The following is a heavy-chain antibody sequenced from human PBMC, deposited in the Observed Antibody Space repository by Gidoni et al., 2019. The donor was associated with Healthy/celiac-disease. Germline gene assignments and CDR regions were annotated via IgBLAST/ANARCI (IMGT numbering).Heavy chain of an antibody. Sequence: EVQLLESGGGLVQPGGSLRLSCAAAGFTFSSYAMSWDRQAPGKGLEWVSAISGSGGSTYYADSVKGRFTISRDNSKNTLYLQMNSLRAEDTAVYYCATYDSSGYYSALDYWGQGTLVTVSS. CDR1: GFTFSSYA. D-gene: IGHD3-22*01. V-gene: IGHV3-23*01. CDR3: ATYDSSGYYSALDY. J-gene: IGHJ4*02. CDR2: ISGSGGST.